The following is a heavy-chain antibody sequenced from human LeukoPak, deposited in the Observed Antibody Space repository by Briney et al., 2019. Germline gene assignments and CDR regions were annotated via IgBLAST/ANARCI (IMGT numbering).Heavy chain of an antibody. CDR1: GFTFSSYA. J-gene: IGHJ6*03. D-gene: IGHD2-8*01. Sequence: GGSLRLSCAASGFTFSSYAMSWVRQAPGKGLEWVAYIQYDGSNEQYADSVKGRFSISRDSSKNILNLQMNSLRAEDTAVYYCAKDRCSNGIGCYYYYMDVWGKGTTVTVSS. V-gene: IGHV3-30*02. CDR2: IQYDGSNE. CDR3: AKDRCSNGIGCYYYYMDV.